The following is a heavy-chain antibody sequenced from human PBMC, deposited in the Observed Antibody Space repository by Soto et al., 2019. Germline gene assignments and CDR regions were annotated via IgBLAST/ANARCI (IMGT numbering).Heavy chain of an antibody. J-gene: IGHJ5*02. CDR2: IDPSDSYT. CDR1: GYSFTSYW. CDR3: ARHPSYYYGSGSSFIDP. V-gene: IGHV5-10-1*01. Sequence: HGESLKISCKGSGYSFTSYWISWVRQMPGKGLEWMGRIDPSDSYTNYSPSFQGHVTISADKSISTAYLQWSSLKASDTAMYYCARHPSYYYGSGSSFIDPWGQGTLVTVSS. D-gene: IGHD3-10*01.